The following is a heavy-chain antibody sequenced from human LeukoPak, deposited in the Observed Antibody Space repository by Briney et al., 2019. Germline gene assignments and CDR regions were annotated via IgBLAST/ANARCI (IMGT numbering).Heavy chain of an antibody. CDR1: GYSFSSYW. D-gene: IGHD2-21*01. V-gene: IGHV5-51*01. CDR3: ARHRAHMSVTYYYYYMDV. Sequence: GESLKISCKGSGYSFSSYWIGWVRQMPGKGLEWMGIIYPGDSDTRYSPSFQGQVTISADKSISTAYLQWSSLKASDTAMYYCARHRAHMSVTYYYYYMDVWGKGTTVTVSS. CDR2: IYPGDSDT. J-gene: IGHJ6*03.